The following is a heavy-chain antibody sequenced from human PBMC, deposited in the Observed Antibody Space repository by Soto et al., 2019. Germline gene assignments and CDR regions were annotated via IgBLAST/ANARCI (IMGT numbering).Heavy chain of an antibody. V-gene: IGHV1-3*01. CDR3: VRRHVSATGIDWFDP. CDR1: GYTFTSYG. D-gene: IGHD6-13*01. CDR2: INAXNGXX. J-gene: IGHJ5*02. Sequence: ASVKVSCKASGYTFTSYGIHWVRQAPGQRLEWMGWINAXNGXXKXXXKXXGXVXXTRDTSASTAYMELSSLRSEDTAVYYCVRRHVSATGIDWFDPWGQGTLVTVSS.